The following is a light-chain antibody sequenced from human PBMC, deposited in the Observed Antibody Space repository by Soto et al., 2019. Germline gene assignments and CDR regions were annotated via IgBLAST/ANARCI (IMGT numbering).Light chain of an antibody. J-gene: IGKJ4*01. V-gene: IGKV3-20*01. Sequence: EIVLTQSPGTLSLSAGERATLSCRASQSVSSRYIAWYQQMPGQAPRLLIFDASNRATGMPARFSGSGSGTDFTLTISRLEPEDFVVYYCQQYGSSPPLTFGGGTKVDI. CDR2: DAS. CDR1: QSVSSRY. CDR3: QQYGSSPPLT.